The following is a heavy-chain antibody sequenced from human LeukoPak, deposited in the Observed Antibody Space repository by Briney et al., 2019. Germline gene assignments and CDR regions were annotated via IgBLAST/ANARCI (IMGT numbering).Heavy chain of an antibody. CDR2: IIPIFGTA. Sequence: ASVKVSCKASGGTFSSYAISWVRQAPGQGLEWMGGIIPIFGTANYAQKFQGRVTITADESTSTAYMELSSLSSEDTAVYYCARDRTHYYYDSSGSFHQDAFDIWGQGTMVTVSS. CDR1: GGTFSSYA. V-gene: IGHV1-69*13. D-gene: IGHD3-22*01. CDR3: ARDRTHYYYDSSGSFHQDAFDI. J-gene: IGHJ3*02.